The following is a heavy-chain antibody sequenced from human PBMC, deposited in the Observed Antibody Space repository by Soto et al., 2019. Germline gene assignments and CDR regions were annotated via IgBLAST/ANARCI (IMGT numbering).Heavy chain of an antibody. J-gene: IGHJ4*02. D-gene: IGHD6-19*01. Sequence: QVQLVESGGGVVQPGRSLRLSCAASGFTFSSYGMHWVRQAPGKGLEWVAVISYDGSNKYYADSVKGRFTISRDNSKNTLYLQMNSLRAEDTAVYYCAKGMVYSSGRGDYWGQGTLVTVSS. CDR1: GFTFSSYG. CDR3: AKGMVYSSGRGDY. CDR2: ISYDGSNK. V-gene: IGHV3-30*18.